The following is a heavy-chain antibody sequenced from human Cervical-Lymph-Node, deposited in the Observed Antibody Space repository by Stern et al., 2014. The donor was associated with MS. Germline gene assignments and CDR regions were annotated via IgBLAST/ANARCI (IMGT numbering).Heavy chain of an antibody. D-gene: IGHD3-16*01. Sequence: QVQLVQSGGGVVQPGRSLRLSCAASGFTFSSYGLHWVRQAPGKGLERVPVIWHDGSIKQYADSVMGRFTISKDNDRGTLHLQMNSLRAEDTAVYYCARGGLWGAYAPMDVWGQGTTVTVSS. CDR1: GFTFSSYG. CDR3: ARGGLWGAYAPMDV. V-gene: IGHV3-33*01. J-gene: IGHJ6*02. CDR2: IWHDGSIK.